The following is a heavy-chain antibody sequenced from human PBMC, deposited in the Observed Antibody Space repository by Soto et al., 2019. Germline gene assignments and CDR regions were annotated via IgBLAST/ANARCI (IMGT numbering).Heavy chain of an antibody. J-gene: IGHJ6*02. CDR2: IIPIFGTA. D-gene: IGHD3-3*01. CDR3: ARQYNRPQSGKTYYDFWSGYDYYYYGMDV. V-gene: IGHV1-69*01. Sequence: QVQLVQSGAEVKKPGSSVKVSCKASGGTFSSYAISWVRQAPGQGLEWMGGIIPIFGTANYAQKFQGRVRITADESTSTDYMELSSLRSEDTAVYYCARQYNRPQSGKTYYDFWSGYDYYYYGMDVWGQGTTVTVSS. CDR1: GGTFSSYA.